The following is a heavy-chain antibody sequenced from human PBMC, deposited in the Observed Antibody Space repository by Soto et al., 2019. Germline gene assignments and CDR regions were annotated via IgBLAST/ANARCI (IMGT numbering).Heavy chain of an antibody. CDR2: ISAYNGDT. CDR1: GYTFTSYG. D-gene: IGHD3-10*01. Sequence: QVQLVQSGGEVRKPGASVKVSCKASGYTFTSYGISWVRQAPGQGLEWMGWISAYNGDTNYAQKLQGRVTVTTDRSTSAAYMEMRSLRTEDTAVYYCASMVPGSKIAYYPYGTLWGKGTTVPVSS. V-gene: IGHV1-18*01. J-gene: IGHJ6*04. CDR3: ASMVPGSKIAYYPYGTL.